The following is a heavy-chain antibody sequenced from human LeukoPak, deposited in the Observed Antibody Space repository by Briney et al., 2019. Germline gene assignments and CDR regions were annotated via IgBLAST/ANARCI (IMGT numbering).Heavy chain of an antibody. V-gene: IGHV4-61*01. CDR1: GGSVSSGSYY. Sequence: SETLSLTCTVSGGSVSSGSYYWSWVRQPPGKGLEWIGFIYYSGSTNYNPSLKSRVTISVDTSKNQFSLKLRSVTAADTAVYYCARVVVAASYWYFDLLGRGTLVTVSS. CDR3: ARVVVAASYWYFDL. J-gene: IGHJ2*01. D-gene: IGHD2-15*01. CDR2: IYYSGST.